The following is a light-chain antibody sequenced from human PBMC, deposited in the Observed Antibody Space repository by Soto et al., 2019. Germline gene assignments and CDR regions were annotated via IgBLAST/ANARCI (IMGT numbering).Light chain of an antibody. V-gene: IGKV3-15*01. CDR1: QSVYSN. J-gene: IGKJ4*01. Sequence: EIVMTQSPATLSLSQGERATLSCRASQSVYSNLAWYQQKPGQTPRLLIYESSTRATGIPARFSGGGSGTAFTLTISSLQSEDFADYFCQQYQSWPLTFGGGTKVEIK. CDR3: QQYQSWPLT. CDR2: ESS.